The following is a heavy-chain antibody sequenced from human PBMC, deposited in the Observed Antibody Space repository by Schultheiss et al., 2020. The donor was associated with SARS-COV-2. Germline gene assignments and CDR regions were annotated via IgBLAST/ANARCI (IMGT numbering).Heavy chain of an antibody. CDR2: TYFRSKWYN. V-gene: IGHV6-1*01. Sequence: SQTLSLTCAISGDSVSSDTTAWNWIRYSPSRGLEWLGRTYFRSKWYNNYAISLKSRITINPDTSKNQFSLQLDSVIPEDTAIYYYARGVFASGFQQWGQGTLVTVSS. J-gene: IGHJ1*01. D-gene: IGHD6-13*01. CDR3: ARGVFASGFQQ. CDR1: GDSVSSDTTA.